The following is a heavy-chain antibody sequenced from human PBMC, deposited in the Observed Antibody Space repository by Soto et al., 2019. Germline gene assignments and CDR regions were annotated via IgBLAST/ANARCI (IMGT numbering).Heavy chain of an antibody. CDR1: GYTLTELS. CDR2: FDLEDGET. CDR3: AGRLFYGSDY. J-gene: IGHJ4*02. Sequence: ASVKVSCKASGYTLTELSMHWVRQAPGKGLEWMGGFDLEDGETIYAQKFQGRVTMTEDTSTDTAYMELSSLRSEDTAVYYCAGRLFYGSDYWGQGTLVTVSS. D-gene: IGHD4-17*01. V-gene: IGHV1-24*01.